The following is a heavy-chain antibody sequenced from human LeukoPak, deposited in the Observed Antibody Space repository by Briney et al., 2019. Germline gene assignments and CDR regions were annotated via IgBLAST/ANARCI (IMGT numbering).Heavy chain of an antibody. V-gene: IGHV1-46*01. CDR2: IDPSGGST. D-gene: IGHD2-15*01. J-gene: IGHJ4*02. CDR3: ARNSGSGFDY. Sequence: ASVKVSCKASGYTFTSNYIVWVRQAPGPGLQWMGRIDPSGGSTSYAQKFQGRVTMTRGTSTSTVYMELSSLISEDTAVYYCARNSGSGFDYWGQGTLVTVSS. CDR1: GYTFTSNY.